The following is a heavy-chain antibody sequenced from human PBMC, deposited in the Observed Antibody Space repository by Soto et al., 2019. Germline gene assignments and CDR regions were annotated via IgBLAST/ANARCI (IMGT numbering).Heavy chain of an antibody. CDR3: ARGTRIPSGIYNFDC. D-gene: IGHD1-26*01. V-gene: IGHV1-69*02. J-gene: IGHJ4*02. Sequence: QVQLVQSGAEVKKPGSSVKVSCKASGGTFSSYTISWVRQAPGQGLEWMGRIIPILGIANYAQKFQGRVTITADKSTSTAYMELSSLRSEDTAVYYCARGTRIPSGIYNFDCWGQGTLVTVSS. CDR2: IIPILGIA. CDR1: GGTFSSYT.